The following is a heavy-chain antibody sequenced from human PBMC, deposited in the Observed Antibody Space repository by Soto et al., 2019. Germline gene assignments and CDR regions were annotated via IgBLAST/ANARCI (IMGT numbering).Heavy chain of an antibody. V-gene: IGHV3-7*01. Sequence: EVQLVESGGGLVQPGGSLRLSCAASEFIFSTYWMSWVRQAPGKGLEWVATTKQEGSETYYVDSVEGRFTISRDNAKNSLHLQMNSLRVEDTAVYYCARQGRGRFSWYFDLWGRGTLVTVSS. CDR3: ARQGRGRFSWYFDL. CDR1: EFIFSTYW. D-gene: IGHD3-3*01. CDR2: TKQEGSET. J-gene: IGHJ2*01.